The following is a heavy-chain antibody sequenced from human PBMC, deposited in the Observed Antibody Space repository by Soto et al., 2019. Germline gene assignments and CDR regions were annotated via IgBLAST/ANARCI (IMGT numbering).Heavy chain of an antibody. CDR1: GGSISSGGYY. J-gene: IGHJ6*03. V-gene: IGHV4-31*03. Sequence: KASETLSLTCTVSGGSISSGGYYWSWIRQHPGKGLEWIGYIYYSGSTYYNPSLKSRVTISVDTSKNQFSLKLSSVTAADTAVYYCARGIVVRKYYYYMDVWGKGTTVTVSS. CDR3: ARGIVVRKYYYYMDV. D-gene: IGHD3-10*01. CDR2: IYYSGST.